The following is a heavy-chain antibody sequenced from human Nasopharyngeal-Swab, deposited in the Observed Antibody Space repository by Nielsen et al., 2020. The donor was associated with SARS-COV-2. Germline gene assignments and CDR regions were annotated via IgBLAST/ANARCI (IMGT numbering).Heavy chain of an antibody. CDR2: TTNSGGST. Sequence: GESLKISCAASGFTFSNYVMNWVRQAPGKGLEWVSATTNSGGSTYYADSVKGRFTISRDNSKNTLFLQMNSLRAEDTAVYYCAKDKAHSTFDYWGQGTLVTVSS. D-gene: IGHD4-11*01. V-gene: IGHV3-23*01. CDR1: GFTFSNYV. J-gene: IGHJ4*02. CDR3: AKDKAHSTFDY.